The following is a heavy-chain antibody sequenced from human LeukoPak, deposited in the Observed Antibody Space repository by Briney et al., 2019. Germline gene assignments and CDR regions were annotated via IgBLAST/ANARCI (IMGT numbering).Heavy chain of an antibody. CDR2: ISGSGGST. Sequence: GGSLRLSCAASGFAFSSYAMSWVRQAPGKGLEWVSAISGSGGSTYYADSVKGRFTISRDNSKNTLYLQINSLRAEDTAVYYCAKGGTGIAVAGPFDYWGQGTLVTVSS. V-gene: IGHV3-23*01. CDR1: GFAFSSYA. D-gene: IGHD6-19*01. CDR3: AKGGTGIAVAGPFDY. J-gene: IGHJ4*02.